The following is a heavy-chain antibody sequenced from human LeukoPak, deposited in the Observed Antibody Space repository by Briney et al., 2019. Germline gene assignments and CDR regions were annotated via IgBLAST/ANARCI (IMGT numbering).Heavy chain of an antibody. CDR3: AELGITMIGGV. CDR2: ISSSGSTI. CDR1: GFTFRDYY. D-gene: IGHD3-10*02. Sequence: GSLRLSCAASGFTFRDYYMSWIRPAPGEGLEWVSYISSSGSTIYYADSVKGRFTISRDNAKNSLYLQMNSLRAEDTAVYYCAELGITMIGGVWGKGTTVTISS. V-gene: IGHV3-11*04. J-gene: IGHJ6*04.